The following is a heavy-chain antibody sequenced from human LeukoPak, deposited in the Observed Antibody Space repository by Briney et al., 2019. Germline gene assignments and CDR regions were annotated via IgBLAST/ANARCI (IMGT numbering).Heavy chain of an antibody. Sequence: GGSLRLSCAASGFTFSSYWMHWVRQAPGKGLVWVSRINSDGSSTSYADSVRGRFSISRDNAKNTLYLQMNSLRAEDTAVYYCARVVGAGYFDLWGRGTLVTVSS. CDR2: INSDGSST. D-gene: IGHD1-26*01. J-gene: IGHJ2*01. CDR1: GFTFSSYW. V-gene: IGHV3-74*01. CDR3: ARVVGAGYFDL.